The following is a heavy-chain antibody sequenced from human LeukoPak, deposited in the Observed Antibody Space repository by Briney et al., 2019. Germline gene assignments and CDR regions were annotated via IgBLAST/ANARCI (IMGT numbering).Heavy chain of an antibody. J-gene: IGHJ5*02. CDR1: GYTFTSYY. Sequence: ASVKFSCKASGYTFTSYYMHWVRQAPGQGLEWMGIINPSGGSTSYAQRFQGRVTMTRDMSTRTVYMELTSLTSDDTAVYYCARDRGGRYCSSVSCSRYNWFDPWGQGTLVTVSS. CDR2: INPSGGST. V-gene: IGHV1-46*01. CDR3: ARDRGGRYCSSVSCSRYNWFDP. D-gene: IGHD2-2*01.